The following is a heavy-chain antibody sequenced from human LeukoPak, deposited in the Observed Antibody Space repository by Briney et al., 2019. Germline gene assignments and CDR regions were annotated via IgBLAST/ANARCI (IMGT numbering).Heavy chain of an antibody. Sequence: GGSLRLSCAASGFTFSSYEMNWVRQAPGKGLEWVSYISSSGSTIYYADSVKGRFTISRDNAKNSLYLQMNSLRAEDTAVYYCARDRLSSTNYYLNYWGQGTLVTVSS. CDR2: ISSSGSTI. D-gene: IGHD2-2*01. CDR1: GFTFSSYE. V-gene: IGHV3-48*03. J-gene: IGHJ4*02. CDR3: ARDRLSSTNYYLNY.